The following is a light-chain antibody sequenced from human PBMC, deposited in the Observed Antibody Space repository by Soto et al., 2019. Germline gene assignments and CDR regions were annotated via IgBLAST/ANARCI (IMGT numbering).Light chain of an antibody. Sequence: QSALTQPHSVSGSPGQSVTISCTGTSVDVGAYDFVSWYQQHPGKAPKLMIYEVSNRPSGVSNRFSGSKSGNTASLTISGLQAEDEADYYCSSYSRSSFYVFGTGTKVTVL. CDR3: SSYSRSSFYV. J-gene: IGLJ1*01. CDR1: SVDVGAYDF. CDR2: EVS. V-gene: IGLV2-14*01.